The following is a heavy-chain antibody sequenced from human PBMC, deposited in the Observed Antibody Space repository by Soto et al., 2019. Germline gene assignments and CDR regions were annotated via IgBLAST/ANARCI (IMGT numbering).Heavy chain of an antibody. CDR2: ISPDGRTT. CDR3: ADSWLPTSY. J-gene: IGHJ4*02. V-gene: IGHV3-74*01. Sequence: GSLRVSCAAPGVSCRHYWMHWVRQAPGKGLVWVSRISPDGRTTTYADSVKGRFTISRDNAKSTLYLQMNSLTVEDGAVYYCADSWLPTSYWVPGTLVTVSS. CDR1: GVSCRHYW. D-gene: IGHD3-10*01.